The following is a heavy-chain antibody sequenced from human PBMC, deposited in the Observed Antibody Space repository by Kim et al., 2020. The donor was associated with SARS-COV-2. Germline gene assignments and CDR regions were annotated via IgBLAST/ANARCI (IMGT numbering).Heavy chain of an antibody. CDR2: ISGSGGST. V-gene: IGHV3-23*01. Sequence: GGSLRLSCAASGFTFSSYAMSWVRQAPGKGLEWVSAISGSGGSTYYADSVKGRFTISRDNSKNTLYLQMNSLRAEDTAVYYCAKTPSFLAVAGDDAFDIWGQGTMVTVSS. D-gene: IGHD6-19*01. J-gene: IGHJ3*02. CDR1: GFTFSSYA. CDR3: AKTPSFLAVAGDDAFDI.